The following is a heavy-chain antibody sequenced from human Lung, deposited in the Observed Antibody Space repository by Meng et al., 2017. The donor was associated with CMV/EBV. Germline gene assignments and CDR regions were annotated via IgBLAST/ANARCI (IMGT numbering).Heavy chain of an antibody. CDR3: ARARGHYDFWSGYLNWFEP. Sequence: LXXTVSGGSISSGDYYWSWIRQPPGKGLEWIGYIYYSGSTYYNPSLKSRVTISVDTSKNQFSLKLSSVTAADTAVYYCARARGHYDFWSGYLNWFEPWGQGNXVTGAS. J-gene: IGHJ5*02. D-gene: IGHD3-3*01. V-gene: IGHV4-30-4*08. CDR1: GGSISSGDYY. CDR2: IYYSGST.